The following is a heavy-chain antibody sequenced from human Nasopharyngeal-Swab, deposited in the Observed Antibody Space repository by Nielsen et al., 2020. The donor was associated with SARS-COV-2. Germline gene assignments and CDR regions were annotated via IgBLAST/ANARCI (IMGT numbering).Heavy chain of an antibody. CDR2: IIPILGIA. Sequence: SVKVSCKASGGTFSSYAISWVRQAPGQGLEWMGRIIPILGIANCAQKFQGRVTITADKSTSTAYMELSSLRSEDTAVYYCASMTQASYYYYDMDVWGQGTTVTVSS. V-gene: IGHV1-69*04. CDR1: GGTFSSYA. J-gene: IGHJ6*02. CDR3: ASMTQASYYYYDMDV. D-gene: IGHD3-16*01.